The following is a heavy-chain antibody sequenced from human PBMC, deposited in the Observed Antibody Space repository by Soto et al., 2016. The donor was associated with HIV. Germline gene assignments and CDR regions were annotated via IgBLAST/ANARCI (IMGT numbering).Heavy chain of an antibody. V-gene: IGHV1-18*01. Sequence: QVQLVQSGAEVKKPGASVKVSCKASGYTFTTYGISWVRQAPGQGLEWMGWISAYNGNTNYAQKLQYRVTMTTDTSTSTAYMDLRSLRSDDTAVYYCARDGDYYGSGSYYDYWGQGTLVTVSS. CDR3: ARDGDYYGSGSYYDY. D-gene: IGHD3-10*01. CDR1: GYTFTTYG. J-gene: IGHJ4*02. CDR2: ISAYNGNT.